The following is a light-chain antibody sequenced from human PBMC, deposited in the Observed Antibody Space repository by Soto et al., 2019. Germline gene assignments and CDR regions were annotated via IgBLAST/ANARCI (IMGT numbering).Light chain of an antibody. CDR1: SSDVGGYNY. Sequence: QSALTQPASVSGSPGQSITISCTGTSSDVGGYNYVSWYQQHTGKAPKLMIYDVSNRPSGVSNRFSGSKSGNTASLTISGLQAEDEADYYRSSYTSSSTLLYVFGTGTKLTVL. V-gene: IGLV2-14*03. CDR3: SSYTSSSTLLYV. J-gene: IGLJ1*01. CDR2: DVS.